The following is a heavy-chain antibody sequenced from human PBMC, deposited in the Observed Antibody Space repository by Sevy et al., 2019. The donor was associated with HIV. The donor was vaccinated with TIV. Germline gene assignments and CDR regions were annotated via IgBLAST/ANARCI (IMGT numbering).Heavy chain of an antibody. V-gene: IGHV3-74*01. CDR3: AREGYYYDSSGYYPVEGYDY. J-gene: IGHJ4*02. CDR1: GFTFSSYW. CDR2: INIVGRGT. Sequence: GGSLRLSCAASGFTFSSYWMHWVRKAQGRGRVWVSRINIVGRGTSYADSGKGRFTISRENAKNTLYLQMNSLRAEDTAVYYCAREGYYYDSSGYYPVEGYDYWGQGTLVTVSS. D-gene: IGHD3-22*01.